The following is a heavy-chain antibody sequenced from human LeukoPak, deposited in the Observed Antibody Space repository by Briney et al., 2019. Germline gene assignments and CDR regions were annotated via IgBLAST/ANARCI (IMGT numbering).Heavy chain of an antibody. CDR2: IYSGGRT. CDR3: ATLYGSARGAFDS. Sequence: PGGSLRLSCVASRFTVSSNYMSWVRQAPGKGLEWVSVIYSGGRTDYAGSVKGRFTISRDSSKNTLYLQMNSLTAEDTAVYYYATLYGSARGAFDSWGQGTLVTVSS. J-gene: IGHJ4*02. D-gene: IGHD3-10*01. CDR1: RFTVSSNY. V-gene: IGHV3-66*01.